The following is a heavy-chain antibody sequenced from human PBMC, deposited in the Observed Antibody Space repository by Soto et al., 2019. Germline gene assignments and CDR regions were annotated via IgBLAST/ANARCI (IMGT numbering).Heavy chain of an antibody. CDR2: ISYDGSNK. CDR1: GFTFSRYG. Sequence: QVQLVESGGGVVQPGRSLRLSCAASGFTFSRYGMHWVRQAPGKGLEWVAVISYDGSNKYYADSVKGRFTISRDNSKNTLYLQMNSLRAEDTAVYYCAKDLWAAMVTIDYWGQGTLVTVSS. CDR3: AKDLWAAMVTIDY. D-gene: IGHD5-18*01. J-gene: IGHJ4*02. V-gene: IGHV3-30*18.